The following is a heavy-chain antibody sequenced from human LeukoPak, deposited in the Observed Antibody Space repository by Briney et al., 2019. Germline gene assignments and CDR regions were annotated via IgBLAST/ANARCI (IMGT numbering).Heavy chain of an antibody. D-gene: IGHD2-15*01. CDR3: ARHKYGVVSDY. J-gene: IGHJ4*02. Sequence: SETLSLTCTVSGCPISSYYWSWIRQSPGKGLEWIGHIYDSGSTKYNPSLKSRVTISLDTSKNQFSLKLSSVTAADTAVYYCARHKYGVVSDYWGQGTLVTVSS. CDR2: IYDSGST. CDR1: GCPISSYY. V-gene: IGHV4-59*08.